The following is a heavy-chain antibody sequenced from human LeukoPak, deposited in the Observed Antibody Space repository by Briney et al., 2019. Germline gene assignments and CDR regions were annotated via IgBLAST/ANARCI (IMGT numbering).Heavy chain of an antibody. D-gene: IGHD5-18*01. J-gene: IGHJ4*02. V-gene: IGHV3-53*01. Sequence: GGSLRLSCAASGFTVSSNYMNWVRQAPGKGLEWVSVIYSGGSTYYADSVKGRFTISRDNCKNTLYPQMNSLRAEDTAVYYCARDPIHDYWGQGTLVTVSS. CDR3: ARDPIHDY. CDR2: IYSGGST. CDR1: GFTVSSNY.